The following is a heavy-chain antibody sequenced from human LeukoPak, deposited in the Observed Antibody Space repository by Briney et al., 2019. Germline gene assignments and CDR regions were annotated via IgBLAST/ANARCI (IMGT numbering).Heavy chain of an antibody. D-gene: IGHD2-15*01. CDR2: IYYSGST. V-gene: IGHV4-59*01. CDR1: GGSISSYY. Sequence: SETLSLTCTISGGSISSYYWSWIRQPPGKGLEWIGYIYYSGSTNYNPSLKSRVTISVDTSKNQFSLKLSSVTAADTAVYYCAKVVAALSGSNWFDPWGQGTLVTVSS. CDR3: AKVVAALSGSNWFDP. J-gene: IGHJ5*02.